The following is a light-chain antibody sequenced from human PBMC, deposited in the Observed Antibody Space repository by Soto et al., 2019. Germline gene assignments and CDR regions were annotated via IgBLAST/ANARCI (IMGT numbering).Light chain of an antibody. CDR3: SSYRRSINVL. Sequence: QSALTQPASVSGSPGQSVTLSCTGTSSDVGDYNYVSWYQQHPDKAPKLMIYEVSNRPSGVSDRFSGSKSGNTASLTISGLQAEDEAVYSCSSYRRSINVLFGGGTKVT. CDR2: EVS. V-gene: IGLV2-14*01. J-gene: IGLJ2*01. CDR1: SSDVGDYNY.